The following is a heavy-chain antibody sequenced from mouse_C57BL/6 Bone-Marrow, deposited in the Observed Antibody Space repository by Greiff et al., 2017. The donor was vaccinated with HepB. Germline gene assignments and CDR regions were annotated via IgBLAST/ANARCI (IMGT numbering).Heavy chain of an antibody. CDR3: ARPPYYYGSSPFAY. Sequence: EVHLVESGGDLVKPGGSLKLSCAASGFTFSSYGMSWVRQTPDKRLEWVATISSGGSYTYYPDSVKGRFTISRDNAKNTLYLQMSSLKSEDTAMYYCARPPYYYGSSPFAYWGQGTLVTVSA. CDR1: GFTFSSYG. D-gene: IGHD1-1*01. CDR2: ISSGGSYT. J-gene: IGHJ3*01. V-gene: IGHV5-6*01.